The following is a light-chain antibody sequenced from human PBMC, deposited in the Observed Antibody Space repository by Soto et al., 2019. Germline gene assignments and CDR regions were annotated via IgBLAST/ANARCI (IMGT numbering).Light chain of an antibody. CDR1: QGIGNT. V-gene: IGKV3-15*01. CDR3: QKYNSAPWT. J-gene: IGKJ1*01. CDR2: RTS. Sequence: EIVMTQSPATLSVSPGEGATLSCRASQGIGNTLAWYQQKPGQTPRLLIYRTSIRATGVPARFSGSASGTEFTLTITSLQSEDVATYYCQKYNSAPWTFGQGTKVEIK.